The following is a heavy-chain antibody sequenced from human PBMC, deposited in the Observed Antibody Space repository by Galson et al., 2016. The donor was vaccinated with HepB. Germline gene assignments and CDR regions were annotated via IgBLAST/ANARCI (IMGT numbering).Heavy chain of an antibody. CDR2: IGGSDGKT. V-gene: IGHV3-23*01. Sequence: SLRLSCAASGFTFSSYAMSWVRQAPGKGLQWVSTIGGSDGKTYYADSVKGRFTVSRDNSKNTLYLHMGSLRAEDLAVYYCARNNDGYDYWGQGTLVTVSS. J-gene: IGHJ4*02. CDR1: GFTFSSYA. CDR3: ARNNDGYDY. D-gene: IGHD5-24*01.